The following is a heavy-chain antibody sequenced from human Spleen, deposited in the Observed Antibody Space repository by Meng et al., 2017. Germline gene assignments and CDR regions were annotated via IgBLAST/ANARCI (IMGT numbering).Heavy chain of an antibody. D-gene: IGHD3-16*01. CDR3: ASAYPFNF. Sequence: SQTLSLTCALSGDSVSNNSVAWTWIRQSPSRGLEWLGRTYYKSKWYHDYALSVKGRITINPDTSKNQFSLQLSSVTPEYTAVYYCASAYPFNFWGQGTMVTVSS. J-gene: IGHJ3*01. CDR1: GDSVSNNSVA. CDR2: TYYKSKWYH. V-gene: IGHV6-1*01.